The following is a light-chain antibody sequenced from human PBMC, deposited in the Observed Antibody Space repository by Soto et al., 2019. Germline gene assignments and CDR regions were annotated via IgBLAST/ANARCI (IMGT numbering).Light chain of an antibody. J-gene: IGKJ1*01. CDR3: QQYNNSPA. CDR1: QSVSSSY. Sequence: EIVLTQSLGTLSLSPGERATLPCRASQSVSSSYLAWYQQKPGQAPRLLIYGASTRATGIPARFSGSGSGTEFTLTISSLQSEDFAVYYCQQYNNSPAFGQGTKVDIK. V-gene: IGKV3-20*01. CDR2: GAS.